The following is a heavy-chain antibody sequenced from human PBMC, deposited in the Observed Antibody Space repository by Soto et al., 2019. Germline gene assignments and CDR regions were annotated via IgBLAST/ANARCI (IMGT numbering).Heavy chain of an antibody. D-gene: IGHD3-3*01. J-gene: IGHJ5*02. V-gene: IGHV1-69*01. Sequence: QVQLVQSGAVVKKPGSSVKVSCKASGGTFSGYAISWLRQAPGQGLEWMGGIIPIFGTTNYAQKFQGRVTITADESTSTGYMELSSLRSEDTAVYYCARSLYYDFWSVWFDPWCQGTLVTVSS. CDR3: ARSLYYDFWSVWFDP. CDR1: GGTFSGYA. CDR2: IIPIFGTT.